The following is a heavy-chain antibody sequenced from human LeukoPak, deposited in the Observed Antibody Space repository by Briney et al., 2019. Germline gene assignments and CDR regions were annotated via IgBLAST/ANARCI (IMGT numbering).Heavy chain of an antibody. CDR1: GGSISSGGYY. CDR2: IYYSGST. V-gene: IGHV4-31*03. CDR3: AREKAGDYVFHRHFDY. D-gene: IGHD4-17*01. Sequence: SEILSLTCTVSGGSISSGGYYWSWIRQHPGKGLEWIGYIYYSGSTYYNPSLKSRVTISVDTSKNQFSLKLSSVTAADTAVYYCAREKAGDYVFHRHFDYWGQGTLVTVSS. J-gene: IGHJ4*02.